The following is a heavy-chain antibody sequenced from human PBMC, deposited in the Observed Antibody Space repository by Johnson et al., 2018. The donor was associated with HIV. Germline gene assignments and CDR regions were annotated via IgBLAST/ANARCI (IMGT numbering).Heavy chain of an antibody. CDR2: ISDNGGSI. J-gene: IGHJ3*02. Sequence: EQLVESGGGLVQPGGSLRLSCAASGLTFSSYAMSWVRQAPGKGLEWVSSISDNGGSIYYADSVKGRFTISRDNTKNMLYLQINSLGAEDTALYNCAKGEQGGSLASAFEIWGQRTMVTFSS. D-gene: IGHD1-26*01. V-gene: IGHV3-23*04. CDR3: AKGEQGGSLASAFEI. CDR1: GLTFSSYA.